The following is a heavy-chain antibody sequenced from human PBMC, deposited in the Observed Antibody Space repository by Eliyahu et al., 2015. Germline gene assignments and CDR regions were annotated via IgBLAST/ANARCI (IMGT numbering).Heavy chain of an antibody. J-gene: IGHJ2*01. Sequence: QVQLVESGGGVXQPGGSLRLXXAAXGFXFXNXGMHWVRQAPGKGLGWVAVIWFDGSIKYYADSVKGRFTISRDNSKNSLYLQMNSLRAEDTAVYFCARGGSCSGGSCHWYFDLWGRGTPVTVSS. CDR2: IWFDGSIK. CDR1: GFXFXNXG. V-gene: IGHV3-33*01. CDR3: ARGGSCSGGSCHWYFDL. D-gene: IGHD2-15*01.